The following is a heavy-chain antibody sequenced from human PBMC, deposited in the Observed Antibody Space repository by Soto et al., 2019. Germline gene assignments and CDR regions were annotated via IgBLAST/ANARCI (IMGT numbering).Heavy chain of an antibody. CDR3: SKEVHCGVGSGSWSEGFDY. V-gene: IGHV3-30*18. CDR2: ISYEGSHT. J-gene: IGHJ4*02. CDR1: GFIFSSYG. Sequence: QVQLVEAGGGVVQPGRSLRLSCAASGFIFSSYGMHWVRQAPGKGLEWVAVISYEGSHTYYADSVKGRFTITRDNSKNTLYLQMNSLRPEDTAVSYCSKEVHCGVGSGSWSEGFDYWGQGTLLTVSS. D-gene: IGHD2-15*01.